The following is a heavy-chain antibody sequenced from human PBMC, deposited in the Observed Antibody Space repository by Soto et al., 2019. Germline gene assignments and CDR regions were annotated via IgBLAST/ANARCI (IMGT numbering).Heavy chain of an antibody. CDR3: ARDRFGIAAADSFSYYYYGMDV. D-gene: IGHD6-13*01. J-gene: IGHJ6*02. CDR2: ISAYNGNT. CDR1: GYTFTSYG. Sequence: ASVKVSCKASGYTFTSYGISWVRQAPGQGLEWMGWISAYNGNTNYAQKLQGRVTMTTDTSTSTAYMELRSLRSDDTAVYYCARDRFGIAAADSFSYYYYGMDVWGQGTTVTVSS. V-gene: IGHV1-18*01.